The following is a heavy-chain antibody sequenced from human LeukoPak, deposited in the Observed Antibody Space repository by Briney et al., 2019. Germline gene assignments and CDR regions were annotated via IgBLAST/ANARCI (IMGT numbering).Heavy chain of an antibody. CDR1: GFTFGSYG. V-gene: IGHV3-30*18. CDR3: AKWGMVRGVLYFDY. CDR2: ISYDGSNK. D-gene: IGHD3-10*01. Sequence: GGSLRLSCAASGFTFGSYGMHWVRQAPGKGLEWVAVISYDGSNKYYADSVKGRFTISRDNSKNTLYLQMNSLRAEDTAVYYCAKWGMVRGVLYFDYWGQGTLVTVSS. J-gene: IGHJ4*02.